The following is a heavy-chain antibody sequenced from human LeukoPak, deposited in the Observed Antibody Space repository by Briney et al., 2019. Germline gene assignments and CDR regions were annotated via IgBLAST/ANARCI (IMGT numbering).Heavy chain of an antibody. CDR2: INESGST. J-gene: IGHJ4*02. D-gene: IGHD3-3*01. V-gene: IGHV4-34*01. Sequence: SETLSLTCGVSGGSFSGYYWSWIRQSPGKGLEWIGEINESGSTDYNPSLKSRVTISVDTSKNQFSLKLSSVTAADTAVYYCAREAPFGERNFDYWGQGTLVTVSS. CDR3: AREAPFGERNFDY. CDR1: GGSFSGYY.